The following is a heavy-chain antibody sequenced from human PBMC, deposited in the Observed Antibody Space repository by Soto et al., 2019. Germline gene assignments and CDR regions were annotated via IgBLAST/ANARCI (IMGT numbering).Heavy chain of an antibody. J-gene: IGHJ4*02. CDR2: IYYSGST. V-gene: IGHV4-59*01. CDR1: GGSISSYY. CDR3: ARSTIAARSFDD. D-gene: IGHD6-6*01. Sequence: SETLSLTCTVSGGSISSYYWSWIRQPPGKGLEWIGYIYYSGSTNYNPSLKSRVTISVDTSKNQFSLKLSSVTAADTAVYYCARSTIAARSFDDSGQGTLVTVSS.